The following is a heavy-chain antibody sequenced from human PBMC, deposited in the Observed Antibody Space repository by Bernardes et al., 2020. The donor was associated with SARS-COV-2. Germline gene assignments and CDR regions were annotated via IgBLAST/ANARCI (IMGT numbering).Heavy chain of an antibody. CDR2: ISSSGSTI. CDR1: GFTFSDYY. V-gene: IGHV3-11*01. J-gene: IGHJ6*02. CDR3: ARDSLVVPAATTDYYYGMDV. Sequence: GSLRLSCAASGFTFSDYYMSWIRQAPGKGLEWVSYISSSGSTIYYADSVKGRFTISRDNAKNSLYLQMNSLRAEDTAVYYCARDSLVVPAATTDYYYGMDVWGQGTTVTVSS. D-gene: IGHD2-2*01.